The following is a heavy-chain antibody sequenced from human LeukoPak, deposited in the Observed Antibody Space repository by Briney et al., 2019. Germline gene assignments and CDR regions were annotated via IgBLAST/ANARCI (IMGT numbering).Heavy chain of an antibody. CDR2: IYYSGST. CDR1: GGSINNFY. D-gene: IGHD2-2*01. J-gene: IGHJ4*02. Sequence: SETLSLTCTVSGGSINNFYWNWIRQPPGKGLEWIGHIYYSGSTNYNPSLKSRVTISVDTSENKFSLTLTSVTAADTAVYYCAGRSWYQPSIDYWGQGTLVTVSS. CDR3: AGRSWYQPSIDY. V-gene: IGHV4-59*12.